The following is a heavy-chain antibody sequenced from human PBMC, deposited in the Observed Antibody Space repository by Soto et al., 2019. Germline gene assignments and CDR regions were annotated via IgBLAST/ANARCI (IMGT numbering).Heavy chain of an antibody. Sequence: PSETLSLTCTVCGGSFSGYYWSWIRQPPGKGLEWIGEINHSGSTNYNPSLKSRVTISVDTSKNQFSLKLSSVTAADTAVYYCARGRGYSYGYKNYYYYGMDVWGQGTTVTVSS. CDR2: INHSGST. D-gene: IGHD5-18*01. J-gene: IGHJ6*02. CDR3: ARGRGYSYGYKNYYYYGMDV. CDR1: GGSFSGYY. V-gene: IGHV4-34*01.